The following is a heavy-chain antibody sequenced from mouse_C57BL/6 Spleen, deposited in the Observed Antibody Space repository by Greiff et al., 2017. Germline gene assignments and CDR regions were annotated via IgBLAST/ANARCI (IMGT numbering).Heavy chain of an antibody. Sequence: QVQLQQSGPELVKPGASVKISCKASGYAFSSSWMNWVKQRPGKGLEWIGRIYPGDGDTNYNGKFKGKATLTADKYSSTAYMQLSSLTSEDSAVYFCARDYYGSSYLYYFDYWGQGTTLTVSA. CDR1: GYAFSSSW. D-gene: IGHD1-1*01. V-gene: IGHV1-82*01. J-gene: IGHJ2*01. CDR3: ARDYYGSSYLYYFDY. CDR2: IYPGDGDT.